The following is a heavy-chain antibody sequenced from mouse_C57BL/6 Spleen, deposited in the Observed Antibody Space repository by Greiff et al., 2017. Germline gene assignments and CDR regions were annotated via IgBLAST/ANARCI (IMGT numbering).Heavy chain of an antibody. CDR1: GYTFTSYW. CDR3: SPGSSPCYAMDY. V-gene: IGHV1-52*01. Sequence: QVQLQQPGAELVRPGSSVKLSCTASGYTFTSYWMHWVKQRPIQGLEWIGNIDPSDSETHYNQKFKDKATLTVDNSSSTAYMQLSSLTSEDSAVYYCSPGSSPCYAMDYWGQGTSVTVSS. CDR2: IDPSDSET. J-gene: IGHJ4*01. D-gene: IGHD1-1*01.